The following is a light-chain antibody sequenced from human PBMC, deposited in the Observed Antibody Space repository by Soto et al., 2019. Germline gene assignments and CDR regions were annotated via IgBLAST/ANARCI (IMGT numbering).Light chain of an antibody. CDR1: QSLRSN. V-gene: IGKV3-15*01. CDR3: QQYNNFWT. CDR2: GAS. J-gene: IGKJ1*01. Sequence: EVVMTQSPDTLSVSPGERVTLSCRASQSLRSNLAWYQQKPGHAPRLLIYGASTRATGIPARVSGSGCVTEFSLTISSLQYEDFAVYYCQQYNNFWTFGQGTKVEIK.